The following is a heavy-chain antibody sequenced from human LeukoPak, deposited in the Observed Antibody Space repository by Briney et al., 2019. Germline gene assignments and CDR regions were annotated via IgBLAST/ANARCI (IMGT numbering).Heavy chain of an antibody. J-gene: IGHJ5*02. D-gene: IGHD3-16*01. CDR3: ARDDYVWGSYSEDWFDP. V-gene: IGHV3-11*01. CDR1: GFTFSDYS. Sequence: GGSLRLSCAASGFTFSDYSMSWIRHAPGEGLGWGSYISSSGGTIYYADSVKGRHTNSRDNAKNSLYLQMNNLRAEDTAVYYCARDDYVWGSYSEDWFDPWGQGTLVTVSS. CDR2: ISSSGGTI.